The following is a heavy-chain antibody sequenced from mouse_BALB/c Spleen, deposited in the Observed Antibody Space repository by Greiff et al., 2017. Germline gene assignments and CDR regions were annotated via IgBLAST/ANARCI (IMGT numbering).Heavy chain of an antibody. Sequence: EVQRVESGGGLVKPGGSLKLSCAASGFTFSSYAMSWVRQSPEKRLEWVAEISSGGSYTYYPDTVTGRFTISRDNAKNTLYLEMSSLRSEDTAMYYCARGKTGPWFAYWGQGTLVTVSA. J-gene: IGHJ3*01. CDR2: ISSGGSYT. D-gene: IGHD4-1*01. CDR1: GFTFSSYA. CDR3: ARGKTGPWFAY. V-gene: IGHV5-9-4*01.